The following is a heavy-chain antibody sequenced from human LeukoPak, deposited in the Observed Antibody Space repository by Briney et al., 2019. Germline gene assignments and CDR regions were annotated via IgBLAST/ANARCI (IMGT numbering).Heavy chain of an antibody. CDR2: IYYSGST. CDR1: GGSISSYY. D-gene: IGHD2-15*01. Sequence: SETLSLTCTVSGGSISSYYWSWIRQPPGKGLEWIGYIYYSGSTNYKPSLKSRVTISVDTSEKQFSLQVNSVTAADTAVYYCARQGSAYYFDFWGQGLPVTVSS. V-gene: IGHV4-59*08. CDR3: ARQGSAYYFDF. J-gene: IGHJ4*02.